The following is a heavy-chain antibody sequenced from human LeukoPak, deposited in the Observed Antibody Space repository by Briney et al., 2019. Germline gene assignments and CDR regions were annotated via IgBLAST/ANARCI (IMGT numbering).Heavy chain of an antibody. J-gene: IGHJ6*02. CDR3: ARDRRSGYYHYGMDV. CDR2: ISAYNGNA. Sequence: WASVKVSCKASGYTFTSYGISWVRQAPGQGLEWMGWISAYNGNANYAQKLQGRVTMTTDTSTSTAYMELRSLRSDDTAVYYCARDRRSGYYHYGMDVWGQGTTVAVSS. CDR1: GYTFTSYG. D-gene: IGHD3-22*01. V-gene: IGHV1-18*01.